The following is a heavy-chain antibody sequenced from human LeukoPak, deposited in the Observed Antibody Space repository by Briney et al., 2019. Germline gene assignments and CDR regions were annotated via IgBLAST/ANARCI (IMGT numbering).Heavy chain of an antibody. V-gene: IGHV3-30*02. CDR2: IQYDGSNK. CDR1: GFTFSSFA. D-gene: IGHD6-19*01. CDR3: AEDRPLAPYSSGWYGGYYFDY. J-gene: IGHJ4*02. Sequence: PGGSLRLSCAASGFTFSSFAMSWVRQAPGKGLEWVAFIQYDGSNKYYADSVKGRFTISRDNSKNTLYLQMNSLRAEDTAVYYCAEDRPLAPYSSGWYGGYYFDYWGQGTLVTVSS.